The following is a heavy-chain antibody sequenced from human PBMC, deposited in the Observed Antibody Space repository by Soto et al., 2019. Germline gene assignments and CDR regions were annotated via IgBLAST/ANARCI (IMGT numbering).Heavy chain of an antibody. V-gene: IGHV1-18*01. Sequence: ASLKVSCKASGYTFTIYGISWVLQAPGQGLEWMGWISAYNGNTNYAQKLQGRVTMTTDTSTSTAYMELRSLRSDDTAVYYCARDLGSYYDILTGYYNDAFDIWGQGTMVTVSS. CDR2: ISAYNGNT. D-gene: IGHD3-9*01. CDR1: GYTFTIYG. CDR3: ARDLGSYYDILTGYYNDAFDI. J-gene: IGHJ3*02.